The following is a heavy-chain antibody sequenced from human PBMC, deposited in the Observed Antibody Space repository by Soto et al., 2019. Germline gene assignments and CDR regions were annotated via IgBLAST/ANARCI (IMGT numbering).Heavy chain of an antibody. Sequence: ASVKVSCKASGYTFTSYGISWVRQAPGQGLEWMGWISAYNGNTNYAQKLQGRVTMTTDTSTSTAYMELRSLRSDDTAVYYCARAVLNYYYYYGMDVWGQGTTVTVS. J-gene: IGHJ6*02. CDR2: ISAYNGNT. V-gene: IGHV1-18*01. D-gene: IGHD3-9*01. CDR1: GYTFTSYG. CDR3: ARAVLNYYYYYGMDV.